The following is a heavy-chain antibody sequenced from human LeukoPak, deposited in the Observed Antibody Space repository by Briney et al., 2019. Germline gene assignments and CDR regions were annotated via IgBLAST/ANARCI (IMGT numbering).Heavy chain of an antibody. Sequence: SETLSLTCTVSGGSISSPSYYWSWIRQPAGKGLDWIGRIYTSGSTNYNPSLKSRVTISVDKSKNQFSLKLSSVTAADTAVYYCARDRENWNPLHPLNDYYYMDVWGKGTTVTVSS. D-gene: IGHD1-1*01. J-gene: IGHJ6*03. CDR3: ARDRENWNPLHPLNDYYYMDV. CDR1: GGSISSPSYY. CDR2: IYTSGST. V-gene: IGHV4-61*02.